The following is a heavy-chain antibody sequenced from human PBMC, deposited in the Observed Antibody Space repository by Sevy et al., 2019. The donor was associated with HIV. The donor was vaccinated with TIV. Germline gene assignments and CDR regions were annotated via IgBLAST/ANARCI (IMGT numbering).Heavy chain of an antibody. J-gene: IGHJ4*02. CDR2: ISGSGGTT. Sequence: GGSLRLSCTASGFTFKNYAVTWVRQAPGKGLECVSTISGSGGTTNYADSVKGRFSISRDNSKNTLYLEMSSLRVEDTAPYYCAKGSRSGLLQLSRDYYFDSWGQGTMVVVSS. CDR1: GFTFKNYA. V-gene: IGHV3-23*01. D-gene: IGHD6-19*01. CDR3: AKGSRSGLLQLSRDYYFDS.